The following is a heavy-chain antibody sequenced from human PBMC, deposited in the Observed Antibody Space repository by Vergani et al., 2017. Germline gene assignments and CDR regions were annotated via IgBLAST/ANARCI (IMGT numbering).Heavy chain of an antibody. V-gene: IGHV4-39*02. CDR1: GGSISSSSYY. CDR2: IYYSGST. CDR3: ARDGGRGHRRYYYYYGMDV. J-gene: IGHJ6*02. D-gene: IGHD2-15*01. Sequence: QLQLQESGPGLVKPSETLSLTCTVSGGSISSSSYYWGWIRQPPGKGLEWIGSIYYSGSTYYNPSLKSRVTISVDTSKNQFSLKLSSVTAADTAVYYCARDGGRGHRRYYYYYGMDVWGQGP.